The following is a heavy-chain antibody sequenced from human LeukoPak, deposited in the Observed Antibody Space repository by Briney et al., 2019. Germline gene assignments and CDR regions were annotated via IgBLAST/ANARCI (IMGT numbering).Heavy chain of an antibody. V-gene: IGHV4-34*01. CDR3: AGDSGSYPYYFDY. CDR1: GGSFSGYY. CDR2: INHSGST. Sequence: SETLSLTCAVYGGSFSGYYWSWIRQPPGKGLEWIGEINHSGSTNYNPSLKSRVTISVDTSKNQFSLKLSSVTAADTAVYYCAGDSGSYPYYFDYWGQGTLVTVSS. D-gene: IGHD1-26*01. J-gene: IGHJ4*02.